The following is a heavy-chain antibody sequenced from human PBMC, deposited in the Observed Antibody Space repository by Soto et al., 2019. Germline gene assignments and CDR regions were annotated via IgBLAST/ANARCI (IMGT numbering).Heavy chain of an antibody. J-gene: IGHJ5*02. CDR1: GHPLSNYD. D-gene: IGHD4-17*01. V-gene: IGHV1-8*01. Sequence: GASVKVSCKGSGHPLSNYDNNWVRQANGQGLEYLGWMNPNSGDTAYVQKFQGRVTMTWDTSITTAYMELRSLRSEYTAVYLCARGVKYGAYSRWFAPWG. CDR3: ARGVKYGAYSRWFAP. CDR2: MNPNSGDT.